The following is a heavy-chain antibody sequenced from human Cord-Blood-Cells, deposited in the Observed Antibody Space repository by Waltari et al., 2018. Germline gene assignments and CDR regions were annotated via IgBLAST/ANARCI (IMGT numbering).Heavy chain of an antibody. Sequence: QVQLVQSGAEVKKPGSSVKVSCKASGGTLSSSATTWVRQAPGPGLEWMGGIIPIFGTANYAQKFQGRVTITADESTSTAYMELSSLRSEDTAVYYCARGIAVAGHEDWGQGTLVTVSS. CDR2: IIPIFGTA. J-gene: IGHJ4*02. D-gene: IGHD6-19*01. CDR3: ARGIAVAGHED. V-gene: IGHV1-69*01. CDR1: GGTLSSSA.